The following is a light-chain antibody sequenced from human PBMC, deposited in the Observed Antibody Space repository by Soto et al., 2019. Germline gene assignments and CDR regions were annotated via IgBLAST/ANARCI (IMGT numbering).Light chain of an antibody. CDR3: LQDYNFPWA. CDR1: QGIRSD. J-gene: IGKJ1*01. CDR2: GAS. V-gene: IGKV1-6*01. Sequence: IQVTQSPPSLSASVGDRVTISCRASQGIRSDLAWYQQKPGKVPKLLIYGASKLASGVPSRFSGSGFGTDLTLTISSLQPEDFATYYCLQDYNFPWAFGQGTKVEIK.